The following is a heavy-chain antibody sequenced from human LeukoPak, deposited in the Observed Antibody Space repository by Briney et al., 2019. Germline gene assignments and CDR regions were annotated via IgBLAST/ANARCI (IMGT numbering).Heavy chain of an antibody. Sequence: INHSGSTNYNPSLKSRVTISVDTSKNQFSLKLSSVTAADTAVYYCAREGPTIAAAGTVSDYWGQGTLVTVSS. V-gene: IGHV4-34*01. CDR3: AREGPTIAAAGTVSDY. CDR2: INHSGST. D-gene: IGHD6-13*01. J-gene: IGHJ4*02.